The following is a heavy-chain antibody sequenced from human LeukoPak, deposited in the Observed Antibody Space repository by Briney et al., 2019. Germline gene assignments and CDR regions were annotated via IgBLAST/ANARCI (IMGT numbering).Heavy chain of an antibody. CDR2: INAGNGNT. CDR1: GYTFTSYA. J-gene: IGHJ3*02. D-gene: IGHD3-10*01. CDR3: ARDYPSSDDAFDI. Sequence: ASVKVSCKASGYTFTSYAMHWVRQAPGQRLEWMGWINAGNGNTKYSRKFQGRVTITRDTSASTAYMELSSLRSEDTAVYYCARDYPSSDDAFDIWGQGTMVTVSS. V-gene: IGHV1-3*01.